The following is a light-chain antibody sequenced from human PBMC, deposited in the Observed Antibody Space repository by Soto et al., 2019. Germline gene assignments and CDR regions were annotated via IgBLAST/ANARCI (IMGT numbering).Light chain of an antibody. CDR1: QSIITC. V-gene: IGKV1-5*01. CDR3: QQLNSYPFT. Sequence: DIQMTQSPSTLSASLGDSVTITCRAGQSIITCLAWYQQKPGKAPKLLIYAASTLQSGVPSRFSGSGSGTEFTLTISSLQPEDFATYFCQQLNSYPFTFGQGTRLEI. CDR2: AAS. J-gene: IGKJ5*01.